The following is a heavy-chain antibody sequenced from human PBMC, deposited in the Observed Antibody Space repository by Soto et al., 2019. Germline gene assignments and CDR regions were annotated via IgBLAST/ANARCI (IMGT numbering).Heavy chain of an antibody. CDR1: AYMFSTYD. J-gene: IGHJ5*02. CDR2: LNPNSGNT. D-gene: IGHD1-20*01. CDR3: ARDHRYNWNDEGWCDP. V-gene: IGHV1-8*01. Sequence: QVQLVQSGAEVKKPGASVKVSCKASAYMFSTYDINWVRQAPGQGLEWMGWLNPNSGNTGYAQKFQGRDTMTRNTSINTAYMELSSLGSDDTAVYYCARDHRYNWNDEGWCDPWGQGTLVTVSS.